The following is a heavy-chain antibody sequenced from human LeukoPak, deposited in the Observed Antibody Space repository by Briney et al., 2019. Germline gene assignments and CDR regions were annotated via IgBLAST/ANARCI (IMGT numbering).Heavy chain of an antibody. J-gene: IGHJ4*02. V-gene: IGHV3-23*01. D-gene: IGHD5-12*01. CDR2: ISGGGGNT. CDR3: AKGRGYTGYDSLDY. CDR1: GFTFSSYA. Sequence: WVSLRLSCAASGFTFSSYAMNWVRQAPGKGLKWVSAISGGGGNTDYADSVKGRFTISRDNSKNTLYLQMNSMRAEDTAIYYCAKGRGYTGYDSLDYWGQGTLVTVSS.